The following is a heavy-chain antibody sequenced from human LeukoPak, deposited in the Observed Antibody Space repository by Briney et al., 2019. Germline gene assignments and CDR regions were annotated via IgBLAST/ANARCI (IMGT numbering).Heavy chain of an antibody. J-gene: IGHJ4*02. D-gene: IGHD6-13*01. V-gene: IGHV3-9*03. Sequence: GGSLRLSCAASGFTFDDYAMHWVRQAPGKGLEWVSGISWNSGSIGYADSVKGRFTISRDNAKNSLYLQVNSLRAEDMALYYCAKASGYSSSDFDYWGQGTLVTVSS. CDR1: GFTFDDYA. CDR2: ISWNSGSI. CDR3: AKASGYSSSDFDY.